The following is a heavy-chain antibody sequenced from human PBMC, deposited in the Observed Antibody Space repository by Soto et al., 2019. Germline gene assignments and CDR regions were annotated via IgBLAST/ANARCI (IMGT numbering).Heavy chain of an antibody. V-gene: IGHV3-21*01. Sequence: EVQLVESGGGLVKPGESLRISCAESGITFIGYSMNWVRQAPGKGLEWVSSISTNSDYIYYADSVKGRFTISRDNAKNSLFLQMTGLRVEDAAVYYCARATRGGYKEGFDYWGQGTLVTVSS. J-gene: IGHJ4*02. CDR1: GITFIGYS. CDR3: ARATRGGYKEGFDY. D-gene: IGHD5-12*01. CDR2: ISTNSDYI.